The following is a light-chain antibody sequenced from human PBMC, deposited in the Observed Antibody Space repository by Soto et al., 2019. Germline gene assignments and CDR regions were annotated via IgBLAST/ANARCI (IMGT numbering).Light chain of an antibody. Sequence: ESVLTQSPGTLSLSPGERATLSCRASQSITSIQLAWYQQRPGQAPRLLTYGSSSRATGIQDRFSGSGPGTDFTRTSSRLESEDFAVYYCQQYGTAPFTFGGGTKVEIK. J-gene: IGKJ4*01. CDR2: GSS. CDR1: QSITSIQ. V-gene: IGKV3-20*01. CDR3: QQYGTAPFT.